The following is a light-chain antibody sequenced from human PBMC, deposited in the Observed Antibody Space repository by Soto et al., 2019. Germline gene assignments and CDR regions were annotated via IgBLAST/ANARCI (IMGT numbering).Light chain of an antibody. V-gene: IGKV3-11*01. CDR3: QQYNNWPPGT. J-gene: IGKJ1*01. Sequence: EVVLTQSPASLSLSPGDRATLSCRADQSVSDYLAWYQQKPGQPPRLLFFDASSRASGVPHRFSAGGSGTDFTLIISSLQSEDFAVYYCQQYNNWPPGTFGQGTKVEIK. CDR2: DAS. CDR1: QSVSDY.